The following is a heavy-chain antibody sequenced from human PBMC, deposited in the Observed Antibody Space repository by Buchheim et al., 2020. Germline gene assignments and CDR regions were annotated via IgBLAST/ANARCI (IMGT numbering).Heavy chain of an antibody. V-gene: IGHV3-30*18. CDR1: GFTFSTYG. J-gene: IGHJ6*02. D-gene: IGHD3-3*01. Sequence: QVQVVESGGGVVQPGRSLRLSCAASGFTFSTYGMHWVRQAPGKGLEWVALTSYDGSNKHYADSVKGRFTISRDNSKNTLYLHMDSLRAEDTAVYYCAKDYYDFWSGHYYYGMDVWGQGTT. CDR3: AKDYYDFWSGHYYYGMDV. CDR2: TSYDGSNK.